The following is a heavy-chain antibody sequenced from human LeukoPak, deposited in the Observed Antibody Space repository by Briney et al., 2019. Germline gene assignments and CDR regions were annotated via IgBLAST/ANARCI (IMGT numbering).Heavy chain of an antibody. CDR1: GFTFSRYS. V-gene: IGHV3-64*01. J-gene: IGHJ4*02. CDR2: ISSNADST. D-gene: IGHD1-26*01. Sequence: GGSLRLSCSASGFTFSRYSMDWVRQAPGKGLEYVSGISSNADSTAYAKSVKGRFTISRDNFENTLYIKLDRLSSDEMGLFYCARRVTYSGDYDYWGQGTLVTVS. CDR3: ARRVTYSGDYDY.